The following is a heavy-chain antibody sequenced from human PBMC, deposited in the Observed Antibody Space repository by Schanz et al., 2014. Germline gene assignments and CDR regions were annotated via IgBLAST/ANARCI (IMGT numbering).Heavy chain of an antibody. J-gene: IGHJ4*02. CDR1: GFTFSAYA. D-gene: IGHD2-2*01. CDR2: ISASGGTT. V-gene: IGHV3-23*01. Sequence: EVQLLESGGGLVQPGGSLRLSCAASGFTFSAYAMTWVRQIPGKGLEWVSAISASGGTTYYADSVKGRFTISRDNSKNTVYLQMNSLRPGDTAVYYCARESSNDIVLVPGAVFDHWGQGTLVIVSS. CDR3: ARESSNDIVLVPGAVFDH.